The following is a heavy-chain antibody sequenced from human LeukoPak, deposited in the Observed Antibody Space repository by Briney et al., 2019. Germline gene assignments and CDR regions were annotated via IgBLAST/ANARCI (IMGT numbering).Heavy chain of an antibody. D-gene: IGHD1-26*01. Sequence: SETLSLTCTVSGGSISSYYWSWIRQPPGKGLEWIGYIYTSGSTNYNPSLNSRVTISVDTSKNQFSLKLSSVTAADTAVYYCASGGSYSDAFDIWGQGTMVTVSS. CDR3: ASGGSYSDAFDI. J-gene: IGHJ3*02. V-gene: IGHV4-4*09. CDR2: IYTSGST. CDR1: GGSISSYY.